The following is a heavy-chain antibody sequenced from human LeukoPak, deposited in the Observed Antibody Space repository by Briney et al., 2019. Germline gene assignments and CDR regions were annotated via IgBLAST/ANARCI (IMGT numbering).Heavy chain of an antibody. D-gene: IGHD5-24*01. CDR2: INPNSGGT. J-gene: IGHJ4*02. CDR3: ARAVEMATISFDY. Sequence: ASVKVSCTASGYTFTGYYMHWVRQAPGQGLEWMGWINPNSGGTNYAQKFQGRVTMTRDTSISTAYMELSRLRSDDTAVYYCARAVEMATISFDYWGQGTLVTASP. CDR1: GYTFTGYY. V-gene: IGHV1-2*02.